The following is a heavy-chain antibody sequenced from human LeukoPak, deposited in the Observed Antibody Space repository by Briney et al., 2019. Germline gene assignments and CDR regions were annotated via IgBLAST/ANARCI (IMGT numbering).Heavy chain of an antibody. J-gene: IGHJ4*02. CDR3: ARDVGGYSYGLEFDY. D-gene: IGHD5-18*01. CDR2: ISAYNGNT. Sequence: ASVKVSCKASGYTFTSYGISWVRQAPGQGLEWMGWISAYNGNTNYAQKLQGRVTMTTDTSTSTAYMELRSLRSDDTAVYYCARDVGGYSYGLEFDYWGQGTLVTVSS. V-gene: IGHV1-18*01. CDR1: GYTFTSYG.